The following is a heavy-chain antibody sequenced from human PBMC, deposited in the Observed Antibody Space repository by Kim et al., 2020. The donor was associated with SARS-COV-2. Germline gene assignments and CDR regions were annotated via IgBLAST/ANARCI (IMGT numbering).Heavy chain of an antibody. J-gene: IGHJ6*02. CDR1: GYTFTSYG. V-gene: IGHV1-18*01. CDR3: ARERSAAFDWFRAFGMDV. CDR2: ISAYNGNT. D-gene: IGHD3-9*01. Sequence: ASVKVSCKASGYTFTSYGISWVRQAPGQGLEWMGGISAYNGNTNYAQKLQGRVTMTTDTSTSTASMGLRSLRSDDTAVYYCARERSAAFDWFRAFGMDVWGQGTTVTVS.